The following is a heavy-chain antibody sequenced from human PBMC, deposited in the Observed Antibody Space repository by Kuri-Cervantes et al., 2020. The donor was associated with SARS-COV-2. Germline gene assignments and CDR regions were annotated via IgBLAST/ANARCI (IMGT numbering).Heavy chain of an antibody. V-gene: IGHV1-2*02. D-gene: IGHD3-16*01. J-gene: IGHJ5*02. CDR3: ARDSPFWDYVWGKRFDP. CDR2: INPNSGGT. Sequence: ASVKVSCKASGYTFTGYYVHWVRQAPGQGLEWMGWINPNSGGTNYAQKFQGRVTMTRDTSISTAYMELSRLRSDDTAVYYCARDSPFWDYVWGKRFDPWGQGTLVTVSS. CDR1: GYTFTGYY.